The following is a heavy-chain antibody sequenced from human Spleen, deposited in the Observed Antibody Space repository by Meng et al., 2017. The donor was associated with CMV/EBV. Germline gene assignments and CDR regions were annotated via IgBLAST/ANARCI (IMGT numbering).Heavy chain of an antibody. J-gene: IGHJ6*02. CDR1: GFSFSSYA. CDR2: ISYDGSSK. V-gene: IGHV3-30-3*01. Sequence: GGSLRLSCAASGFSFSSYAIHWVRQAPGKGLEWVALISYDGSSKYYVDSVKGRFTISRDNSKSTLYLQMNSLRGEDTAVYYCARGFCSGTSCSPIRLRAIYAMDVWGQGTTVTVSS. CDR3: ARGFCSGTSCSPIRLRAIYAMDV. D-gene: IGHD2-2*01.